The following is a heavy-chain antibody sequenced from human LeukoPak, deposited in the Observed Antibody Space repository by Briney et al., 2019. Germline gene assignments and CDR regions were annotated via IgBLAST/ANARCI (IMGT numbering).Heavy chain of an antibody. J-gene: IGHJ4*02. Sequence: GGSLRLSCAASGFNFDSYSMNWVRQAPGKELEWVSSITSSSSHIFYADSVKGRFTISRDNAKNSLYLQMNRLRVEDTAVYYCAREMVAVAARSDYWGQGTLVTVSS. CDR1: GFNFDSYS. D-gene: IGHD6-19*01. CDR2: ITSSSSHI. V-gene: IGHV3-21*01. CDR3: AREMVAVAARSDY.